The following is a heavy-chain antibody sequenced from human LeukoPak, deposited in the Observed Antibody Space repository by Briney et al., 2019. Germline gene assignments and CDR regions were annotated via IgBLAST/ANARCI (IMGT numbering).Heavy chain of an antibody. CDR1: GYTFTSYY. D-gene: IGHD3-10*01. Sequence: ASVKVSCKASGYTFTSYYMHWVRQAPGQGLEWMGIINPSGGSTSYAQKFQGRVTMTRNTSISTAYMELSSLRSEDTAVHYCARGSAYGSGSYLGFDYWGQGTLVTVSS. V-gene: IGHV1-46*01. J-gene: IGHJ4*02. CDR2: INPSGGST. CDR3: ARGSAYGSGSYLGFDY.